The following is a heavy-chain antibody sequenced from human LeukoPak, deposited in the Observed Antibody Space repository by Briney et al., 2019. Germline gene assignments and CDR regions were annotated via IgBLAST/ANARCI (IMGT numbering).Heavy chain of an antibody. CDR2: ISGSGGST. Sequence: GGSLRLSCAASGFTFSNFAMSWARQAPGKGLEWVSAISGSGGSTYYADSVKGRFTISRDNSKNTLYLQMNSLRAEDTAVYYCAKTVTTGLSNYMDVWGKGTTVTVSS. D-gene: IGHD4-11*01. CDR3: AKTVTTGLSNYMDV. V-gene: IGHV3-23*01. CDR1: GFTFSNFA. J-gene: IGHJ6*03.